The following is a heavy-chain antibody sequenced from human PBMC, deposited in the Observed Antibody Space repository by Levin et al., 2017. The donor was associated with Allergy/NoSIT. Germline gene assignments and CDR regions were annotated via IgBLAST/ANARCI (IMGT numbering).Heavy chain of an antibody. Sequence: PGESLKISCTTSGFNFSTYWMSWVRQAPGKGLEWVANIKTDGTQKHYVDSVKGRFTISRDNARDSLHLQMNNLRPDDTAVYYCARNPSHDYWGQGTQVTVSS. V-gene: IGHV3-7*01. CDR1: GFNFSTYW. CDR2: IKTDGTQK. CDR3: ARNPSHDY. J-gene: IGHJ4*02.